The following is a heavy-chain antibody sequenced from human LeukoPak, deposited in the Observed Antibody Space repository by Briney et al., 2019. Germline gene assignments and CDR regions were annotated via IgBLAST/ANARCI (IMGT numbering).Heavy chain of an antibody. CDR1: GFTFSSYW. D-gene: IGHD5-12*01. CDR2: IKEDGSEK. Sequence: PGGSLRLSCAASGFTFSSYWMNWVRQAPGRGLEWVANIKEDGSEKYYVESVKGRFTISRDNAKSSLYLQMNSLRAEDTAVYYCARASSDYDSTSHYYYYMDVWGKGTTVTVSS. J-gene: IGHJ6*03. CDR3: ARASSDYDSTSHYYYYMDV. V-gene: IGHV3-7*01.